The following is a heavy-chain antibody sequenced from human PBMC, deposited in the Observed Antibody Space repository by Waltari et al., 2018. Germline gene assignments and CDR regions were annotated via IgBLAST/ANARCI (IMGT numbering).Heavy chain of an antibody. D-gene: IGHD6-19*01. CDR2: ISPIVGTA. J-gene: IGHJ4*02. Sequence: QVQLVQSGAEVKKPGSSVKVSCKASGGTFSSYAISWVRQAPGQGLEWMGRISPIVGTANYAQKFKGRVTITADKATSTAYMERSSLRSEDTAVYYCARDSRGGWGGYWGQGTLVTVSS. CDR1: GGTFSSYA. CDR3: ARDSRGGWGGY. V-gene: IGHV1-69*08.